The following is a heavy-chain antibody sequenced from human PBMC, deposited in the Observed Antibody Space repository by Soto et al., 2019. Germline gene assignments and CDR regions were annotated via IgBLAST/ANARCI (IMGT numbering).Heavy chain of an antibody. J-gene: IGHJ3*01. V-gene: IGHV4-31*03. Sequence: SETLSLTCTVSGGSISSGGYYWSWIRQHPGKGLEWIGYIYYSGSTYYNPSLKSRVTISVDTSKNQFSLKLSSVTAADTAVYYCARGRMGGADAFDLWGLGTMVTVSS. D-gene: IGHD3-16*01. CDR1: GGSISSGGYY. CDR3: ARGRMGGADAFDL. CDR2: IYYSGST.